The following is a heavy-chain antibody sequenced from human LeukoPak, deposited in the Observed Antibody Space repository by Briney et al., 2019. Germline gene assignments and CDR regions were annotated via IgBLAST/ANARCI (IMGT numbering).Heavy chain of an antibody. Sequence: GRSLRLSCTASGFTFGDYAMSWVRQAPGKGLEWVSEISGSGTTIFYADSVKGRFTVSRDNAKNSLYLQMNSRRVEDTAVYYCASSPRGVYWGQGTLVTVSS. CDR2: ISGSGTTI. CDR3: ASSPRGVY. V-gene: IGHV3-48*03. D-gene: IGHD3-10*01. CDR1: GFTFGDYA. J-gene: IGHJ4*02.